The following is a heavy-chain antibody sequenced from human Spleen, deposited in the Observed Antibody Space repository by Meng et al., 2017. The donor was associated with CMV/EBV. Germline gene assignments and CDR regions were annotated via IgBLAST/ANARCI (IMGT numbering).Heavy chain of an antibody. J-gene: IGHJ4*02. D-gene: IGHD5-18*01. CDR3: ARDNTAMAFDY. CDR1: GGSMSSYY. Sequence: GSLRLSCTVSGGSMSSYYWGWIRQPPGKGLEWIGEINHSGSTNYNPSLKSRVTISVDTSKNQFALKLSSVTAADTAVYYCARDNTAMAFDYWGQGTLVTVSS. V-gene: IGHV4-34*01. CDR2: INHSGST.